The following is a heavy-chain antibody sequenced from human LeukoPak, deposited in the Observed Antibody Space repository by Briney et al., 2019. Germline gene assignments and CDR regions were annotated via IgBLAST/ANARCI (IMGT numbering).Heavy chain of an antibody. V-gene: IGHV3-30-3*01. CDR1: GFTFSSYA. J-gene: IGHJ6*02. D-gene: IGHD6-13*01. CDR3: ARVKAAAGFRTYYYGMDV. Sequence: GGSLRLSCAASGFTFSSYAMHWVCQAPGKGLEWVAVISYDGSNKYYADSVKGRFTISRDNSKNTLYLQMNSLRAEDTAVYYCARVKAAAGFRTYYYGMDVWGQGTTVTVSS. CDR2: ISYDGSNK.